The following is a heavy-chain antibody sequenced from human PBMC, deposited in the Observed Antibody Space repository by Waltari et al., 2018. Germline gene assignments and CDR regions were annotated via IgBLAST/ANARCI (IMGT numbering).Heavy chain of an antibody. CDR3: AHRYFSNFDY. D-gene: IGHD3-9*01. CDR1: GFSLTPGSVA. J-gene: IGHJ4*02. CDR2: IYGNDDK. V-gene: IGHV2-5*01. Sequence: QITLKESGPTLMKPTQTLTLTFAFSGFSLTPGSVAVGWIRQPPGKAPEWLALIYGNDDKKYSPSLRSRLTITKDSSENQVVLTMANVDPVDTATYYCAHRYFSNFDYWGQGTLVTVSS.